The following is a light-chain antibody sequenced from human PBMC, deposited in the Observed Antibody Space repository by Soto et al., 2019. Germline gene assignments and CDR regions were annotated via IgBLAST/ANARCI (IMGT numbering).Light chain of an antibody. J-gene: IGKJ1*01. CDR1: QPVSSSY. CDR3: QQCGISTWP. CDR2: GAS. V-gene: IGKV3-20*01. Sequence: EIGLTQSPGILSLSPGERATLSCRASQPVSSSYLAWYQQKPGKAPRLLIYGASTSATGIPDRFSGSGSATDFTPTISRLVPEDFAVYYCQQCGISTWPFGQGTKVDIK.